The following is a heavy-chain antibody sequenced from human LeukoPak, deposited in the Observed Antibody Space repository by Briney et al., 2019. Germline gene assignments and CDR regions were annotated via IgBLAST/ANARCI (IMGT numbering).Heavy chain of an antibody. V-gene: IGHV4-34*01. Sequence: SETLSLTCAVYGGSFSGYYGSWIRQPPGKGLEWIGETNHSGSTNYNPSLKSRVTISVDTSKNQFSLKLSSVTAADTAVYYCAREDGGIAAAGFDYWGQGTLVTVSS. CDR3: AREDGGIAAAGFDY. CDR1: GGSFSGYY. CDR2: TNHSGST. D-gene: IGHD6-13*01. J-gene: IGHJ4*02.